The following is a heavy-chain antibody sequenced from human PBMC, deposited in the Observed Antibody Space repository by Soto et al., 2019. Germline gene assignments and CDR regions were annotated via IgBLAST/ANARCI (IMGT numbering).Heavy chain of an antibody. Sequence: QVQLVESGGGVVQPGRSLRLSCAASGFTFSSYGMHWVRQAPGKGLEWVAVIWYDGNNKYYADSVKGRFTISRDNSKNTLYLQMNSLRAEDTAVYYCARDIAAAGTSYYYYGMDVWGQGTTVTVSS. CDR2: IWYDGNNK. D-gene: IGHD6-13*01. J-gene: IGHJ6*02. CDR1: GFTFSSYG. V-gene: IGHV3-33*01. CDR3: ARDIAAAGTSYYYYGMDV.